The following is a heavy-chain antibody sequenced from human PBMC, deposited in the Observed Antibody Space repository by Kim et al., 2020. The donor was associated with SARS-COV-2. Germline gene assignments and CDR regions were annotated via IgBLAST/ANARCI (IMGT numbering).Heavy chain of an antibody. J-gene: IGHJ3*02. CDR3: ARHVGLCSGCPVDAFDI. CDR1: GGSISRYY. CDR2: IYYSGRT. D-gene: IGHD6-19*01. V-gene: IGHV4-59*08. Sequence: SETLSLTCTVPGGSISRYYWSCIRQPPGKGLEWIGYIYYSGRTNYNPPLTSRVTISVDTSKNQFSLKLSSVTAADTAVYYCARHVGLCSGCPVDAFDIWGRGTMGTVSS.